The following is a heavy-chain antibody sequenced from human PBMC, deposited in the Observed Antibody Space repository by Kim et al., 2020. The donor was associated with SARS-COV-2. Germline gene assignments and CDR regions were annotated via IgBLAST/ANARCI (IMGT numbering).Heavy chain of an antibody. CDR2: IRNSRDKT. J-gene: IGHJ1*01. V-gene: IGHV3-23*01. Sequence: GGSLRLSCVVSGFTLSNFAMTWVRQAPGKGLDWVSDIRNSRDKTYYADSVKGRFTISRDNSKNTVYLQMNSLRAEDAAVYYCARDGDGCVVVVAE. D-gene: IGHD2-21*01. CDR3: ARDGDGCVVVVAE. CDR1: GFTLSNFA.